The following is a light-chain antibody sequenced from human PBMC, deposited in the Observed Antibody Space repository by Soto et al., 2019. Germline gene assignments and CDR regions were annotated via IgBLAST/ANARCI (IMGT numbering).Light chain of an antibody. CDR3: QQDLRPPTT. CDR1: QSVSSSY. Sequence: EIVLTQSPGTLSLSPGERATLSCRASQSVSSSYLAWYQQKPGQAPRLLIYGASNTATGIPDRFSGRGSVTDFTLTISRLDPEYFAVYYCQQDLRPPTTFGQGTKVEIK. CDR2: GAS. J-gene: IGKJ1*01. V-gene: IGKV3-20*01.